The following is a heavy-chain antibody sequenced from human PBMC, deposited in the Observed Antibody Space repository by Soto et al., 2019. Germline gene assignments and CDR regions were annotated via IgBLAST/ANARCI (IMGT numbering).Heavy chain of an antibody. V-gene: IGHV3-30-3*01. CDR2: ISYDGSNK. J-gene: IGHJ6*02. D-gene: IGHD3-3*01. CDR3: ARVSETYYGFWSGYSSRYGMDV. CDR1: GFTFSSYA. Sequence: PGGSLRLSCAASGFTFSSYAMHWVRQAPGKGLEWVAVISYDGSNKYYADSVKGRFTISRDNSKNTLYLQMNSLRAEDTAVYYCARVSETYYGFWSGYSSRYGMDVWGQGTTVTVSS.